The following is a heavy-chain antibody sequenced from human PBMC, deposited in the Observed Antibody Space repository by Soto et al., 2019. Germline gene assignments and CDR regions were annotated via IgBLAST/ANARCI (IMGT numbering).Heavy chain of an antibody. Sequence: EVQLVESGGDLVQPGGSLRLSCSASAFTFSSYAMHWVRQAPGKGLKYVSTISSDGGSTYYADSVKGRFTISRDNSKNTLYLQMSSLRTEDRAVYYCVRSRSGTSYSPRDYWGQETLVTVSS. V-gene: IGHV3-64D*06. CDR3: VRSRSGTSYSPRDY. D-gene: IGHD2-15*01. J-gene: IGHJ4*02. CDR2: ISSDGGST. CDR1: AFTFSSYA.